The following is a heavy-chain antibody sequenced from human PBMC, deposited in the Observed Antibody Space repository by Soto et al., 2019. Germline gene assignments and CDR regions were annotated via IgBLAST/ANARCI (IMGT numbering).Heavy chain of an antibody. D-gene: IGHD6-19*01. V-gene: IGHV3-23*01. Sequence: EVQLLESGGGLVQPGGSLRLSCAASGFTFSSYAMSWVRQAPGKGLEWVSAISGSGGSTYYADSVKGRFTISRDNSKNTLYLQMNSLRSEDTAVYYCAKDTVPRYSSGWDYFDSWCQGTLVTVAS. J-gene: IGHJ4*02. CDR2: ISGSGGST. CDR3: AKDTVPRYSSGWDYFDS. CDR1: GFTFSSYA.